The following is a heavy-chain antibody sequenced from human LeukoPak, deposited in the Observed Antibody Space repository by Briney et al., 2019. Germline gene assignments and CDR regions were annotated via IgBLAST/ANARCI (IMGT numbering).Heavy chain of an antibody. Sequence: GGSLRLSCAASGFTVSSNYMSWVRQAPGKGLEWVSVIYSGGSTYYADSVKGRFTISRDNAKNTLSLQMNSLRAEDTAVYYCASEYSSGWTSDYWGQGTLVTVSS. CDR1: GFTVSSNY. J-gene: IGHJ4*02. CDR3: ASEYSSGWTSDY. CDR2: IYSGGST. V-gene: IGHV3-66*01. D-gene: IGHD6-19*01.